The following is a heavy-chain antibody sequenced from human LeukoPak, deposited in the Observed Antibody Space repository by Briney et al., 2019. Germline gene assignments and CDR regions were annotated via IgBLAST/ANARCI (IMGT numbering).Heavy chain of an antibody. D-gene: IGHD7-27*01. CDR2: INHNGAAT. CDR3: AKDIHNWGSDY. J-gene: IGHJ4*02. CDR1: GFTFSGTY. Sequence: GGSLRLSCTASGFTFSGTYMSWVRQAPGKGLEWVSGINHNGAATYYAPSLKGRFTISRDNSTNTLFLQINSLRAEDTAVYYCAKDIHNWGSDYWGQGILVTVSS. V-gene: IGHV3-23*01.